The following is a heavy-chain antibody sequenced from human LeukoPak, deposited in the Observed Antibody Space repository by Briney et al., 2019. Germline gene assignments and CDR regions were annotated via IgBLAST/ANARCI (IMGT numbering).Heavy chain of an antibody. CDR2: ISSSSSYI. D-gene: IGHD2-15*01. V-gene: IGHV3-21*01. Sequence: GGCLRLSCAGSGFIFSSHEMNWVRQAPGKGLEWVSSISSSSSYISYADSVKGRFTISRDNAKNSLYLQMNSLRAEDTAVYYCARVPRGGTGYYFDYWGQGTLVTVSS. J-gene: IGHJ4*02. CDR3: ARVPRGGTGYYFDY. CDR1: GFIFSSHE.